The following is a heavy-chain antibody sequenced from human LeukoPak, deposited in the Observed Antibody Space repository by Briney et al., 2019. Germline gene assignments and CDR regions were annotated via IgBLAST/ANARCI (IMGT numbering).Heavy chain of an antibody. CDR3: SREDVAVVVAATHDVFDI. J-gene: IGHJ3*02. CDR1: GGSISSSNW. V-gene: IGHV4-4*02. Sequence: SGTLSLTCAVSGGSISSSNWWSWVRQPPGKGLEWIGSISQSGRTYYNPSLKSRVTISVDTSENQFSLKLNSVTDADTAVYFCSREDVAVVVAATHDVFDIWGQGTMVTVSA. CDR2: ISQSGRT. D-gene: IGHD2-15*01.